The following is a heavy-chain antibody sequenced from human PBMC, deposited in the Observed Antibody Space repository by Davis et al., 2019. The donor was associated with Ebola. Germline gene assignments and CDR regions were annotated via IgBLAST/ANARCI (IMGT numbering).Heavy chain of an antibody. J-gene: IGHJ4*02. CDR3: ARDSDDYSFDY. V-gene: IGHV3-23*01. D-gene: IGHD4-11*01. CDR2: ISDSGGST. CDR1: GFTFNNYG. Sequence: GESLKISCAASGFTFNNYGMNWVRQAPGKGLEWVSGISDSGGSTHYADSVKGRFTISRDNSKNTLYLQMNSLRPEDTAVYYCARDSDDYSFDYWGQGTLVTVSS.